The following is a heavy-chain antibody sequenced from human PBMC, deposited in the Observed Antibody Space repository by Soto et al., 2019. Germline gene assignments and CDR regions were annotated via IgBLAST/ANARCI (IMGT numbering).Heavy chain of an antibody. D-gene: IGHD2-15*01. V-gene: IGHV1-3*01. CDR2: INAGNGNT. Sequence: QVQLVQSGAEVKKPGASVKVSCKASGYTFTSYAMHWVRQAPGQRLEWMGWINAGNGNTKYSQKFQGRVTITRDTSASTAYMGLISLRSEDTAVYYCARGPGGPDGPGDYWGQGTLVTVSS. CDR1: GYTFTSYA. CDR3: ARGPGGPDGPGDY. J-gene: IGHJ4*02.